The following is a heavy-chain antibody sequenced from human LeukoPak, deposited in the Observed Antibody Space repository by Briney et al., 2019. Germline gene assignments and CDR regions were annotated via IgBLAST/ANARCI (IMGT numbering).Heavy chain of an antibody. CDR2: IWHDGNNK. D-gene: IGHD3-22*01. Sequence: PGRSLRLSCATSGFAFSTQGMHWVRQAPGKGLEWVAAIWHDGNNKYYVDSVKGRFTISRDNSKNTVYLQMNSLRVEDTAVYDCARDSGDSSGYYPGYWGQGTLVTVSS. CDR3: ARDSGDSSGYYPGY. CDR1: GFAFSTQG. J-gene: IGHJ4*02. V-gene: IGHV3-33*01.